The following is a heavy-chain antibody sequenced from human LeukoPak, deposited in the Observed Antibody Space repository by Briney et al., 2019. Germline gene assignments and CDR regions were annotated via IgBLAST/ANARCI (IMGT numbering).Heavy chain of an antibody. CDR1: GFTFDDYA. CDR2: ISWNSGSI. Sequence: GRSLRLSCAASGFTFDDYAMHWVRQAPGKGLEWVSGISWNSGSIGYADSVKGRFTISRDNAKNSLYLQMNSLRAEDMALYYCAKDAMAYYYYMDVWGKGTTVTVSS. V-gene: IGHV3-9*03. J-gene: IGHJ6*03. D-gene: IGHD5-18*01. CDR3: AKDAMAYYYYMDV.